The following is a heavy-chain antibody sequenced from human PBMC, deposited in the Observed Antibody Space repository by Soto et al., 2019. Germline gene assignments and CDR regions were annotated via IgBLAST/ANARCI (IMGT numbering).Heavy chain of an antibody. CDR3: ARDQYDFRSGSYYYAMEV. CDR2: IYYTGST. Sequence: QVQLQESGTGLVKPSETLSLTCTVSGGCVSSESHYWSWIRQTPGKGLEWIGYIYYTGSTSYNPSRTGRVTMSVDTSRDQVSLRLRSVTRADTAVYSCARDQYDFRSGSYYYAMEVWGQGTKVTVSS. V-gene: IGHV4-61*01. CDR1: GGCVSSESHY. D-gene: IGHD3-3*01. J-gene: IGHJ6*02.